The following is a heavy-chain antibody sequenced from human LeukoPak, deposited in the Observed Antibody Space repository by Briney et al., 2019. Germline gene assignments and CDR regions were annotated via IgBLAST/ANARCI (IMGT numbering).Heavy chain of an antibody. D-gene: IGHD1-14*01. CDR3: AKATGYLL. Sequence: GGSLRLSCAASGLTFSFYSMNWVRQAPGKGLEWVSYISSFSGTINYADSVKGRFSISRDNSENTLYLQMNSLRAEDTAVYYCAKATGYLLWGQGTLVTVSS. J-gene: IGHJ4*02. CDR2: ISSFSGTI. V-gene: IGHV3-48*01. CDR1: GLTFSFYS.